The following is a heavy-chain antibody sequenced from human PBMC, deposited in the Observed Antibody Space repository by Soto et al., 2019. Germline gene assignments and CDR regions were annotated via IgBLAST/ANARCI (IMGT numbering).Heavy chain of an antibody. V-gene: IGHV3-7*04. D-gene: IGHD7-27*01. CDR2: IKGDGSDK. Sequence: PGGSLRLSCEASGFTFNSYWMNWVRQAPGKGLEWVANIKGDGSDKYYLDSVKGRFTISRDNAKNSLYPQMNSLRAEDTAMYYCARDENWGRPDYWGLGTLVTVSS. CDR1: GFTFNSYW. CDR3: ARDENWGRPDY. J-gene: IGHJ4*02.